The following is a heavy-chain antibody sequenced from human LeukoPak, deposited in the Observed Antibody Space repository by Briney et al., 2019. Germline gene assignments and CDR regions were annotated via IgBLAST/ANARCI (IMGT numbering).Heavy chain of an antibody. D-gene: IGHD3-10*01. J-gene: IGHJ4*02. CDR2: ISAYNGNT. CDR1: GYTFTSYG. Sequence: SVKVSCKASGYTFTSYGISWVRPAPGQGLEWMGWISAYNGNTNYAQKLQGRVTMTTDTSTSKAYMELRSLRSDDTAVYYCARDSPNMVRGVIPYWGQGTLVTVSS. V-gene: IGHV1-18*01. CDR3: ARDSPNMVRGVIPY.